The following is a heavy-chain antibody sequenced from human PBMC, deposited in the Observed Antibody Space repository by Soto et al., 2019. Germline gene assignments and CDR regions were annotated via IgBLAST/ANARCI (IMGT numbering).Heavy chain of an antibody. V-gene: IGHV3-23*01. CDR3: ALRGPLTAMVFFDY. CDR1: GFTFSSYA. J-gene: IGHJ4*02. D-gene: IGHD5-18*01. CDR2: ISGSGGST. Sequence: GGSLRLSCAASGFTFSSYAMSWVRQAPGKGLEWVSAISGSGGSTYYAESVKGRFNISRDNSKNTLYLQMNSLRAEDTAVYYCALRGPLTAMVFFDYWGQGTLVTVSS.